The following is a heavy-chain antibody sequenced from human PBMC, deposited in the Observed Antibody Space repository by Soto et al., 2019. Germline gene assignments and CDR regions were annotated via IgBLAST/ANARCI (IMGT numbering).Heavy chain of an antibody. V-gene: IGHV2-5*02. Sequence: SGPTLVNPTQTLTLTCTFSGFSLSTSDVGVGWIRQPPGKALEWLAIIYWDDDKRYSPSLKSRLTITKDTSKNQVVLTVTNMDPVDTATYYREQSKYSRSSFDYWGQGTPVTVSS. J-gene: IGHJ4*02. CDR1: GFSLSTSDVG. CDR2: IYWDDDK. D-gene: IGHD6-6*01. CDR3: EQSKYSRSSFDY.